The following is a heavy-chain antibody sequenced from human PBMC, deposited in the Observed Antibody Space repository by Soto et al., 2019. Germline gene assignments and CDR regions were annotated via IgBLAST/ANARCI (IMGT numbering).Heavy chain of an antibody. D-gene: IGHD3-22*01. Sequence: SETLSLTCTVSGGSISSGGYYWSWIRQHPGKGLEWIGYIYYSGSTYYNPSLKSRVTISVDTSKNQFSLKLSSVTAADTAVYYCARATRGPSSGYYQLDYWGQGTLVSVSS. J-gene: IGHJ4*02. CDR1: GGSISSGGYY. CDR2: IYYSGST. CDR3: ARATRGPSSGYYQLDY. V-gene: IGHV4-31*03.